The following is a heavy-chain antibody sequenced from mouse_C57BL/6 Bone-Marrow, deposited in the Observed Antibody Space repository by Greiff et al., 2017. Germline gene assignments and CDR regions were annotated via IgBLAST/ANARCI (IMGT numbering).Heavy chain of an antibody. V-gene: IGHV5-6*01. CDR3: ERQDY. CDR2: ISSGGSYT. Sequence: EVKLMESGGDLVKPGGSLKLSCAASGFTFSSYGMAWVRQTPDKRLEWVATISSGGSYTYYPDSVKGRFTISRDNAKNTLYLQMSSLKSEDTAMYYCERQDYWGQGTTLTVSS. J-gene: IGHJ2*01. CDR1: GFTFSSYG.